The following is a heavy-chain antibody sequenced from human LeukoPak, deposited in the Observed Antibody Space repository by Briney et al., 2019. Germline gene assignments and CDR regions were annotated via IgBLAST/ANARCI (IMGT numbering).Heavy chain of an antibody. V-gene: IGHV4-4*07. D-gene: IGHD2/OR15-2a*01. Sequence: SETLSLTCDVSGGSIRSYYWGWVRQPAGKGLEWIGRIYTTGTTNFNPSLKSRLTMSVDTSKNQFSLNLTSVTAADTAVYFCARQGYTAAYYFLDFWSLETLVTVSS. CDR3: ARQGYTAAYYFLDF. J-gene: IGHJ4*02. CDR1: GGSIRSYY. CDR2: IYTTGTT.